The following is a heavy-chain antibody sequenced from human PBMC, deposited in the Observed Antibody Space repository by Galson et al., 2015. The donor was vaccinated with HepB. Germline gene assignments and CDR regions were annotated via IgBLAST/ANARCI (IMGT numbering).Heavy chain of an antibody. V-gene: IGHV3-30*18. CDR2: ISYDGSNK. CDR3: AKDYCSGGSCYSDY. J-gene: IGHJ4*02. Sequence: SLRLSCAASGFTFSSYGMHWVRQAPGKGLEWVAVISYDGSNKYYADSVKGRFTISRDNSKNTLYLQMNSLRAEDTAVYYCAKDYCSGGSCYSDYWGQGTLVTVSS. D-gene: IGHD2-15*01. CDR1: GFTFSSYG.